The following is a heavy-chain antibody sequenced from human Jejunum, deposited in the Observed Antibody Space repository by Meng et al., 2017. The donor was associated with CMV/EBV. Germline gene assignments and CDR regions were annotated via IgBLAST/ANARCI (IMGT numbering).Heavy chain of an antibody. Sequence: SFVISWVRPAPGQGPGWMGGIIPMFATATYSQKFQGRVTITADESTSTAYMEVSSLRPEDTAVYYCAKDIRGSGLFDHYYGLDVWGQGTTVTVSS. CDR3: AKDIRGSGLFDHYYGLDV. V-gene: IGHV1-69*01. CDR1: SFV. J-gene: IGHJ6*02. D-gene: IGHD3-3*01. CDR2: IIPMFATA.